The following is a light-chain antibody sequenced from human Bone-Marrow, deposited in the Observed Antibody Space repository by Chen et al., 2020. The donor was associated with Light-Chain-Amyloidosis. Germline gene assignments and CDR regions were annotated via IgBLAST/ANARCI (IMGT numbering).Light chain of an antibody. CDR2: RDT. J-gene: IGLJ2*01. CDR1: DLPTKY. Sequence: SYQLTQPPSVSVSPAQTPRITCSGDDLPTKYAYWYQQKPGQAPVLVIHRDTERPSGISERFSGSSSGTTATLTISGGQAEDEADYHCQSADSSGTYEVIFGGGTKLTVL. CDR3: QSADSSGTYEVI. V-gene: IGLV3-25*03.